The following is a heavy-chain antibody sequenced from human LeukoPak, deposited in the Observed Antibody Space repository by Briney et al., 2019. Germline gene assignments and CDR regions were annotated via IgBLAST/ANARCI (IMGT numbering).Heavy chain of an antibody. CDR1: GLTFSGYA. CDR2: ISGGGGST. D-gene: IGHD4-17*01. CDR3: AKCTTGNTHYPIDN. V-gene: IGHV3-23*01. Sequence: GGSLRLSCAASGLTFSGYAMSWVRQAPGKGLEWVSAISGGGGSTYYADSVKGRFTISRDNSKNTLFLQMNSLRAEDTAVYYCAKCTTGNTHYPIDNWGQGTLVTVSS. J-gene: IGHJ4*02.